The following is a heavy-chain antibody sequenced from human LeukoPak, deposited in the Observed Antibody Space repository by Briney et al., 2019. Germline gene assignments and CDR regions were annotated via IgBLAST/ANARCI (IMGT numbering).Heavy chain of an antibody. D-gene: IGHD2-2*02. Sequence: PGGSLRLSCAASGFIFSTYWMSWLRQAPGKGLDCVANIKREGSEKYYVDCVKGRFTIYRDDAKSSLYLQMNSLRAEDTAVYFCARVYTGNRWHFDYWGQGTLVTVSS. V-gene: IGHV3-7*03. J-gene: IGHJ4*02. CDR2: IKREGSEK. CDR3: ARVYTGNRWHFDY. CDR1: GFIFSTYW.